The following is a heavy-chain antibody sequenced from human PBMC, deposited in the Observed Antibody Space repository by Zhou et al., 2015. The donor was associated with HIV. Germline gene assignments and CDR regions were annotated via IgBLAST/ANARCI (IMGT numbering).Heavy chain of an antibody. J-gene: IGHJ2*01. CDR1: GGSFTSEG. CDR3: ASCARGCSAGITMVRGVPATNFDL. D-gene: IGHD3-10*01. Sequence: QVQLVQSGAEVKQPGSSVKVSCKASGGSFTSEGLSWVRQAPGQGLQWLGGIIPIFGEPDYAQNFQGRVTITADESTSTAYMELSSLRSEDTAVYYCASCARGCSAGITMVRGVPATNFDLWGRGTLVTVSS. V-gene: IGHV1-69*12. CDR2: IIPIFGEP.